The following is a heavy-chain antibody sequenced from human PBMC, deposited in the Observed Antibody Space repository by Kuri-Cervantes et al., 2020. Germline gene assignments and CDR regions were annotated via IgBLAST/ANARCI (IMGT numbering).Heavy chain of an antibody. V-gene: IGHV1-58*01. Sequence: SVKVSCKASGFTFTGSAVQWVRQARGQRLEWIGWIVVGSGNTNYAQKFQERVTITRDMSTSTAYMELSSLRSEDTAVYYCAAEAPNYYDSSGYNFDYWGQGTLVTVSS. CDR2: IVVGSGNT. J-gene: IGHJ4*02. CDR1: GFTFTGSA. D-gene: IGHD3-22*01. CDR3: AAEAPNYYDSSGYNFDY.